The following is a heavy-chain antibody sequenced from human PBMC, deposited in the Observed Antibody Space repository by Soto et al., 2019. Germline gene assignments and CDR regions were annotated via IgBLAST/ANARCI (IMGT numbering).Heavy chain of an antibody. CDR2: IYHRGST. CDR3: ARGSTYFEVSDYHMDV. Sequence: QVQLQESGPRLVKPSGTLPLTCAVSGDSISSSNWWSWVRQPPGKGLEWIGEIYHRGSTNYNPSLKSRVTISMDKSNNQFSLKLSSVTAADTAVYYCARGSTYFEVSDYHMDVWGKGTTVTFSS. D-gene: IGHD3-22*01. CDR1: GDSISSSNW. V-gene: IGHV4-4*02. J-gene: IGHJ6*03.